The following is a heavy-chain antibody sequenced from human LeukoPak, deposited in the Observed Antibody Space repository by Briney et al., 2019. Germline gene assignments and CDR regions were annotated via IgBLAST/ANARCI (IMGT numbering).Heavy chain of an antibody. CDR2: MHYSGNT. Sequence: SETLSLTCSFPGHLVPIYYWLWTRQSPGKGLEWIGYMHYSGNTKYNSSLKSRVTISLDTSKNQFSLRLSSVTAADTAVYYCVSSIPTCHHHFDYWGQGTMVTVSS. D-gene: IGHD2/OR15-2a*01. V-gene: IGHV4-59*02. J-gene: IGHJ4*03. CDR1: GHLVPIYY. CDR3: VSSIPTCHHHFDY.